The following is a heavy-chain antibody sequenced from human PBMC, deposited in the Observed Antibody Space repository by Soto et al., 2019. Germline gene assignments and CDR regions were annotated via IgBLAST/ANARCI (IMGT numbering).Heavy chain of an antibody. J-gene: IGHJ4*02. CDR3: ARDTLGPSDY. CDR2: VNQDGSEK. CDR1: GFTFSSYW. V-gene: IGHV3-7*01. D-gene: IGHD7-27*01. Sequence: GGSLRLSCAASGFTFSSYWMSWVRQAPGKGLEWVANVNQDGSEKYYVDSVKGRFTISRDNAKNSLYLQMNSLRAEDTSVYYCARDTLGPSDYWGQGTLVTVSS.